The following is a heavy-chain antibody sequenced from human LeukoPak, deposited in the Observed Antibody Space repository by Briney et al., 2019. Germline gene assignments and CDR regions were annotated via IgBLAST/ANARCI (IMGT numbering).Heavy chain of an antibody. CDR1: GFTSSSYT. J-gene: IGHJ4*02. V-gene: IGHV3-21*01. Sequence: GGSLRLSCAASGFTSSSYTMNWVRQAPGKGLEWVSSISSSSSYISYADSVKGRFTISRDNAKNSLSLQMNSLRAEDTAVYYCARLSTAVPGQDHWGQGTLVTVSS. CDR2: ISSSSSYI. CDR3: ARLSTAVPGQDH. D-gene: IGHD6-19*01.